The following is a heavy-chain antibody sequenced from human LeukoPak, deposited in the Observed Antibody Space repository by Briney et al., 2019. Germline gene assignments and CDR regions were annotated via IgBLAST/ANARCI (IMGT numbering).Heavy chain of an antibody. J-gene: IGHJ4*02. Sequence: SQTLSLTCTVSGGSISSGGYYWSWIRQHPGKGLEWIGYIYYSGSTYCNPSLKSRVTISVDTSKNQFSLKLSSVTAADTAVYYCARGISDYGDYFDYWGQGTLVTVSS. CDR3: ARGISDYGDYFDY. CDR1: GGSISSGGYY. CDR2: IYYSGST. D-gene: IGHD4-17*01. V-gene: IGHV4-31*03.